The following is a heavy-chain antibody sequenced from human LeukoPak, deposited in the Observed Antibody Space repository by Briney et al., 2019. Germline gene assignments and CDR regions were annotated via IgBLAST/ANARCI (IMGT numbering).Heavy chain of an antibody. CDR3: GRSGKYPPDY. D-gene: IGHD2-2*01. CDR2: INSDGSRT. V-gene: IGHV3-74*01. CDR1: GFTFISYW. Sequence: GGSLRLSCAASGFTFISYWMYWVRQAPGKGLVWVSRINSDGSRTSYADSVKGRFTISRDNAKNTLYLQMNSLRAEDTAVYYCGRSGKYPPDYWGQGTLVTVSS. J-gene: IGHJ4*02.